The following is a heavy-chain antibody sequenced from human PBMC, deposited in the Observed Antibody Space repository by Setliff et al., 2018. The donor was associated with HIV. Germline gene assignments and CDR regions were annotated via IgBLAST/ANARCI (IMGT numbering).Heavy chain of an antibody. CDR3: ARAGMGALRSLFDY. CDR1: GGSINSSTYY. J-gene: IGHJ4*02. D-gene: IGHD1-26*01. Sequence: SETLSLTCTVSGGSINSSTYYWGWIRQPPGKGLEWIGSIYHTGSTYYNPSLKGRVTISVDTSKNQFSLKLNSVTAADTAIYYCARAGMGALRSLFDYWGQGTLVTVSS. V-gene: IGHV4-39*07. CDR2: IYHTGST.